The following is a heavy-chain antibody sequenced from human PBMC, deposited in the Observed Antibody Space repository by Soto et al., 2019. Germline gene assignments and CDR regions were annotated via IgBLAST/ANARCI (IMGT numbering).Heavy chain of an antibody. Sequence: GGSLILSCAASGFTFSSYGMHWVRQAPGKGLEWVAVISYDGSNKYYADSVKGRFTISRDNSKNTLYLQMNSLRAEDTAVYYCASNLVTYYYGSGSHYWGQGTLVTVSS. CDR2: ISYDGSNK. J-gene: IGHJ4*02. D-gene: IGHD3-10*01. CDR3: ASNLVTYYYGSGSHY. CDR1: GFTFSSYG. V-gene: IGHV3-30*03.